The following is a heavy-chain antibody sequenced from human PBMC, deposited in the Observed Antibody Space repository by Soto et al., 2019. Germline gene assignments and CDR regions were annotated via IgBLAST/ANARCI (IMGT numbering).Heavy chain of an antibody. Sequence: QLQLQESGSGLVKPSQTLSLTCAVSGGSISSGGYSWSWIRQPPGKGLEWIGYIYHSGSTYYNPSLKSRVTISVDRSKNQFSLKLSSVTAADTAVYYCATSGDHAPGAFDIWGQGTMVTVSS. J-gene: IGHJ3*02. CDR1: GGSISSGGYS. CDR3: ATSGDHAPGAFDI. CDR2: IYHSGST. V-gene: IGHV4-30-2*01. D-gene: IGHD4-17*01.